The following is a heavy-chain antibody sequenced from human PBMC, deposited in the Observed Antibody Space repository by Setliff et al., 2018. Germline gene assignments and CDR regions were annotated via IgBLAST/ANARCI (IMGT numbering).Heavy chain of an antibody. CDR1: GGSISSGSDY. V-gene: IGHV4-61*09. CDR2: IYTTGIT. J-gene: IGHJ6*03. Sequence: SETLSLTCSVSGGSISSGSDYWTWIRQPAGKALEWIGHIYTTGITSYNPSLKSRVTISVDTSKNQFSLKLSSVTAADTAVYHCARAISGWYSAHYYYMDVWGKGTTVTVSS. D-gene: IGHD6-19*01. CDR3: ARAISGWYSAHYYYMDV.